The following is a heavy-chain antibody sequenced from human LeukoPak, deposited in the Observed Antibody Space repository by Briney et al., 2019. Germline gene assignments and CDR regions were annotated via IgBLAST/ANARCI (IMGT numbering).Heavy chain of an antibody. CDR2: IYYSGST. V-gene: IGHV4-30-4*07. CDR1: GGSISSGGYS. J-gene: IGHJ4*02. D-gene: IGHD3-22*01. Sequence: PSQTLSLTCAVSGGSISSGGYSWSWIRQPPGKGLEWIGYIYYSGSTYYNPSLKSRVTISIDTSKNQFSLKLSSVTAADTAVYYCARMERNYYDSSGYYYWGQGTLVTVSS. CDR3: ARMERNYYDSSGYYY.